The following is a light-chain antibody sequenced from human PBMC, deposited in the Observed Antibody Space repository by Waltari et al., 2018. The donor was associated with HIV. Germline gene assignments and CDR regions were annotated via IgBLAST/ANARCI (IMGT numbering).Light chain of an antibody. V-gene: IGLV8-61*01. CDR2: RPN. CDR3: VLYMGSGILV. Sequence: QTVVTQEPSFSVSPGGTVTLTCGLSSGSVSTSYYPSWYQPTPGQAPRTPIYRPNPRFSGVPVRFSGSILGNKAALTITGAQADDESDYYCVLYMGSGILVFGGGTKLTVL. CDR1: SGSVSTSYY. J-gene: IGLJ3*02.